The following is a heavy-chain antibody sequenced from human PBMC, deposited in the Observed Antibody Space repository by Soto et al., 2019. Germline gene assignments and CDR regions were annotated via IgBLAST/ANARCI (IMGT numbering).Heavy chain of an antibody. V-gene: IGHV3-9*01. CDR1: GITFEEFA. CDR3: AKAPNLVTHWFDP. Sequence: EVQLVESGGGLVQPVGSLRLSCAATGITFEEFAIHWVRQAPGKGLEWVSGINWNSGSIGYADSVKGRFTIARDNAKNSLYLHLNSLRAEDTALYYCAKAPNLVTHWFDPWGQGTLVTVSP. D-gene: IGHD3-9*01. J-gene: IGHJ5*02. CDR2: INWNSGSI.